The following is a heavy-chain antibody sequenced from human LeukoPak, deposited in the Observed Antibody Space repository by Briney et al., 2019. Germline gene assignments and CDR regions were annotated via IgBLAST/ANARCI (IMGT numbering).Heavy chain of an antibody. CDR1: GFTFSSYA. J-gene: IGHJ4*02. CDR3: AKESPHFDY. V-gene: IGHV3-23*01. Sequence: GGSLRLSCAASGFTFSSYAMSWVRQAPGKGLEWVSTISGGGGSIYYADSVKGRFAITRDNSKNTLYLQMNSLRAEDTAVYYCAKESPHFDYWGQGTLVTVSS. CDR2: ISGGGGSI.